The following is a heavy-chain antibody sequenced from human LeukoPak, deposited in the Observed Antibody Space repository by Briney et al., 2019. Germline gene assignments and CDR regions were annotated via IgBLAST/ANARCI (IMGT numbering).Heavy chain of an antibody. J-gene: IGHJ6*03. D-gene: IGHD6-13*01. CDR3: ARDLSSSWYGYYYYYMDV. CDR1: GFTVSSNY. CDR2: IYSGGRT. V-gene: IGHV3-66*01. Sequence: GGSLRLSCAASGFTVSSNYMSWVRQAPGKGLEWVSVIYSGGRTYYADSVKGRFTISRDNSKNTLYLQMNSLRAEDTAVYYCARDLSSSWYGYYYYYMDVWGKGTTVTVSS.